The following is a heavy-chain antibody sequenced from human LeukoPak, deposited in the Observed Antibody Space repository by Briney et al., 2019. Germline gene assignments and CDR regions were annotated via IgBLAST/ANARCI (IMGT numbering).Heavy chain of an antibody. V-gene: IGHV1-69*13. CDR2: IIPIFGTA. J-gene: IGHJ6*02. Sequence: ASVKVSCKASGGTFSSYAISWVRQAPGQGHEWMGGIIPIFGTANYAQKFQGRVTITADESTSTAYMELSSLRSEDTAVYYCARDRQQWLEPYYYYYGMDVWGQGTTVTVSS. CDR1: GGTFSSYA. CDR3: ARDRQQWLEPYYYYYGMDV. D-gene: IGHD6-19*01.